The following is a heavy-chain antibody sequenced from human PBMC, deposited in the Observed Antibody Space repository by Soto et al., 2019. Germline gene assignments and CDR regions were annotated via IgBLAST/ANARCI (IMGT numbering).Heavy chain of an antibody. Sequence: SETLSLTCTVSGGSISSYYWSWIRQPPGKGLEWIGYISYSGSTNYNPSLKSRVTISVDTSKNQFFLKLSSVTAADTAVYYCARLLWSRGDWFDPWGQGTLVTVS. CDR1: GGSISSYY. J-gene: IGHJ5*02. D-gene: IGHD3-10*01. CDR2: ISYSGST. V-gene: IGHV4-59*01. CDR3: ARLLWSRGDWFDP.